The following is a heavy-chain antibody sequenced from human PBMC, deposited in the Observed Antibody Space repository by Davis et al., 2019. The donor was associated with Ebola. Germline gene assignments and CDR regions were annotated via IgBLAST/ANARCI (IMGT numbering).Heavy chain of an antibody. Sequence: PGESLKISCAASGFTFSGSAMHWVRQASGKGLEWVGRIRSKANSYATAYAASVKGRFTISRDDSKNTAYLQMNSLKTEDTAVYYCTSSYSSSWYVDWGQGTLVTVSS. CDR3: TSSYSSSWYVD. D-gene: IGHD6-13*01. J-gene: IGHJ4*02. CDR1: GFTFSGSA. V-gene: IGHV3-73*01. CDR2: IRSKANSYAT.